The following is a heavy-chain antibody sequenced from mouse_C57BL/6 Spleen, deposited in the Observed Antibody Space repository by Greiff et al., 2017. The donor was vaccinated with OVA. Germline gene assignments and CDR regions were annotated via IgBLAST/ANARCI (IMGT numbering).Heavy chain of an antibody. Sequence: QVQLKESGAELVRPGTSVKVSCKASGYAFTNYLIEWVKQRPGQGLEWIGVINPGSGGTNYNEKFKGKATLTADKSSSTAYMQLSSLTSEDSAVYFCASSYDYPYAMDYWGQGTSVTVSS. V-gene: IGHV1-54*01. J-gene: IGHJ4*01. CDR3: ASSYDYPYAMDY. CDR1: GYAFTNYL. CDR2: INPGSGGT. D-gene: IGHD2-4*01.